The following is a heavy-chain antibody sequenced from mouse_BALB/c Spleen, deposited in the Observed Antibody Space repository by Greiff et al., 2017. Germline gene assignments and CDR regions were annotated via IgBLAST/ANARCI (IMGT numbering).Heavy chain of an antibody. Sequence: VQLKESGPGLVKPSQSLSLTCTVTGYSITSDYAWNWIRQFPGNKLEWMGYISYSGSTSYNPSLKSRISITRDTSKNQFFLQLNSVTTEDTATYYCARETGTGFAYWGQGTLVTVSA. CDR1: GYSITSDYA. CDR3: ARETGTGFAY. V-gene: IGHV3-2*02. D-gene: IGHD4-1*01. CDR2: ISYSGST. J-gene: IGHJ3*01.